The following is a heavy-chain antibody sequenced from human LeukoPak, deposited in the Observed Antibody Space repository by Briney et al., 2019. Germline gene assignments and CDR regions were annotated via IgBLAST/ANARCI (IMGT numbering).Heavy chain of an antibody. Sequence: PGGSLRLSCAASGFTFSSYGMHWVRQAPGKGLEWLSYISSTSNPIYYADSMKGRFTISRDNAKNSLYLQMNSLRDEDTAVYYCARAGVGARFEDYWGQGTLVTVSS. D-gene: IGHD1-26*01. CDR3: ARAGVGARFEDY. J-gene: IGHJ4*02. V-gene: IGHV3-48*02. CDR2: ISSTSNPI. CDR1: GFTFSSYG.